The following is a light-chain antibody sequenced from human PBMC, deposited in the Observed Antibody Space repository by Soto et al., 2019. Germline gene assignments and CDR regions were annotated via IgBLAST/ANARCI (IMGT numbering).Light chain of an antibody. V-gene: IGKV3-11*01. CDR3: QQRTNWPLT. J-gene: IGKJ4*01. Sequence: EVVLTQSPATLSLSPGERATLSCWASQSVSNSLAWYQQRPGQSPRLLIYDVSTRATGIPARFGGSGSGTDFTLPISSLETEDFAVYYCQQRTNWPLTFGGGAKV. CDR2: DVS. CDR1: QSVSNS.